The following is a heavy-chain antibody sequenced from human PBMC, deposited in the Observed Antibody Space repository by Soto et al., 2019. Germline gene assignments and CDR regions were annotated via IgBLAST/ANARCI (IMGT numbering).Heavy chain of an antibody. CDR3: AREGSYYFDSRNDY. CDR1: GYTFSNHY. J-gene: IGHJ4*02. CDR2: INPSGGTA. V-gene: IGHV1-46*01. D-gene: IGHD3-22*01. Sequence: QVQLVQSGAEVKRPGASVKISCEASGYTFSNHYIHWVRQAPGQGLEWIGIINPSGGTASNAQKFQGRVTMTWDTSASTAYLMLSSLTSGDTAVYYCAREGSYYFDSRNDYWGQGTLVTVSS.